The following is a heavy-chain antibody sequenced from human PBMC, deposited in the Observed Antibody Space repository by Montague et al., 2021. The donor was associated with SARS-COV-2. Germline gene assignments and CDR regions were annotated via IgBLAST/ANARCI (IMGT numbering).Heavy chain of an antibody. V-gene: IGHV3-66*02. J-gene: IGHJ6*02. CDR1: GFTVSSNY. CDR2: IYSGGST. Sequence: SLRLSCVASGFTVSSNYMSWVRQAPGKGLEWVSVIYSGGSTYYXXXVXXXFTXSRDNSKNTLYLQMNSLRAEDTAVYYCARDQRRYGSGSYYGPHYYYYGMDVWGQGTTVTVSS. CDR3: ARDQRRYGSGSYYGPHYYYYGMDV. D-gene: IGHD3-10*01.